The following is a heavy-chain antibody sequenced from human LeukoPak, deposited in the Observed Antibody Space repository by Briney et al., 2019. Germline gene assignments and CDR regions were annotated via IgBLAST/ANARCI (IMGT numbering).Heavy chain of an antibody. D-gene: IGHD3-16*02. Sequence: GGSLRLSCAASGFTFSSYTMNWVRQAPGKGLEWVSYISTSSSSIYYADSVKGRFTISRDNAKNSLYLQMNSLRAEDTAVYYCARDSVVISYYYYHMDVWGKGTTVTVSS. CDR1: GFTFSSYT. V-gene: IGHV3-48*01. J-gene: IGHJ6*03. CDR2: ISTSSSSI. CDR3: ARDSVVISYYYYHMDV.